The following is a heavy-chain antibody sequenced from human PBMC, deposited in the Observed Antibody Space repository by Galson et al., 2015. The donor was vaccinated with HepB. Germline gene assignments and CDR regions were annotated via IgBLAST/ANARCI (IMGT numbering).Heavy chain of an antibody. CDR3: ARGKGIAVADVWYFDY. V-gene: IGHV3-30-3*01. CDR1: GFTFSSYA. J-gene: IGHJ4*02. CDR2: ISYDGSNK. D-gene: IGHD6-19*01. Sequence: SLRLSCAASGFTFSSYAMHWVRQAPGKGLEWVAVISYDGSNKYYADSVKGRFTISRDNSKNTLYLQMNSLRAEDTAVYYCARGKGIAVADVWYFDYWGQGTLVTVSS.